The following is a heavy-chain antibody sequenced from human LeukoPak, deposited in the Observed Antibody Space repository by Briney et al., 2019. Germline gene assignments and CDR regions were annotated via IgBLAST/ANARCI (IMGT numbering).Heavy chain of an antibody. V-gene: IGHV3-11*04. D-gene: IGHD3-22*01. J-gene: IGHJ4*02. CDR3: ARVRGSFDTSGYSPPSYFDD. CDR2: ISSGATTL. CDR1: GFTFSDFY. Sequence: GGSLRLSCTASGFTFSDFYMAWIRRSPGKGLEWLSYISSGATTLFYADSVKGRFTISRDNAKKSLYLQMNTLGVEDTAIYCCARVRGSFDTSGYSPPSYFDDWGQGTLVTVSS.